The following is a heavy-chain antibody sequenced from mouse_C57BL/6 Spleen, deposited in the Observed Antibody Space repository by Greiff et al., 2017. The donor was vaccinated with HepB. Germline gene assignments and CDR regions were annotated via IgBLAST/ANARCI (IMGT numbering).Heavy chain of an antibody. CDR1: GYTFTSYW. CDR2: IDPSDSYT. J-gene: IGHJ4*01. CDR3: ARRAGNPAMDY. Sequence: QVQLQQPGAELVMPGASVKLSCKASGYTFTSYWMHWVKQRPGQGLEWIGEIDPSDSYTNYNQKFKGKSTLTVDKSSSTAYMQLSSLTSEDSAVYYCARRAGNPAMDYWGQGTSVTVSS. V-gene: IGHV1-69*01.